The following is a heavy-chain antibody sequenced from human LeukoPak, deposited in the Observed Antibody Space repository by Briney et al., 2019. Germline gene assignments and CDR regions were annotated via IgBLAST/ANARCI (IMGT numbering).Heavy chain of an antibody. J-gene: IGHJ3*02. CDR1: GGSISSSSYY. CDR2: IYYSGST. D-gene: IGHD2-2*01. Sequence: SETLSLTCTVSGGSISSSSYYWGWIRQPPGKGLEWIESIYYSGSTYYNPSLKSRVTISVDTSKNQFSLKLSSVTAADTAVYYCASLYCSSTSCHDAFDIWGQGTMVTVSS. V-gene: IGHV4-39*07. CDR3: ASLYCSSTSCHDAFDI.